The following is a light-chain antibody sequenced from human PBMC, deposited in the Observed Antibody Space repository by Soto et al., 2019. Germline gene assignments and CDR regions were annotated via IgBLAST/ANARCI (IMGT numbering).Light chain of an antibody. Sequence: EIVMTQSPATLSVSPGERDTLSCRASQSVSSNLAWYQQKPGQAPRLLIDGASTRATGIPERCSGSGSGTEFTLTLSSLKSKDFAVYYCEQYNNWRQYTFGQGPKMEIK. CDR1: QSVSSN. CDR3: EQYNNWRQYT. V-gene: IGKV3-15*01. J-gene: IGKJ2*01. CDR2: GAS.